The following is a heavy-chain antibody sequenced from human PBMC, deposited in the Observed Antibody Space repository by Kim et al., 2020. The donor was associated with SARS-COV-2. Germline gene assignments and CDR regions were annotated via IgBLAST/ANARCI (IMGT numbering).Heavy chain of an antibody. D-gene: IGHD3-3*01. CDR3: ARGRATIFGVVPYFDY. J-gene: IGHJ4*02. Sequence: KLQGRVTMTTDTSTSTAYMELRSLRSDDTAVYYCARGRATIFGVVPYFDYWGQGTLVTVSS. V-gene: IGHV1-18*01.